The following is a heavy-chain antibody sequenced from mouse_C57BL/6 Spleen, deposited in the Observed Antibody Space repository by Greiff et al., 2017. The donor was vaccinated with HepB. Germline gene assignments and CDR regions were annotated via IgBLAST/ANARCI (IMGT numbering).Heavy chain of an antibody. CDR3: ARGKIYYGNYVYFDY. CDR2: IYPGDGDT. D-gene: IGHD2-1*01. CDR1: GYAFSSSW. V-gene: IGHV1-82*01. Sequence: VQLQQSGPELVKPGASVKISCKASGYAFSSSWMNWVKQRPGKGLEWIGRIYPGDGDTNYNGKFKGKATLTADKSSSTAYMQLSSLTSEDSAVYFCARGKIYYGNYVYFDYWGQGTTLTVSS. J-gene: IGHJ2*01.